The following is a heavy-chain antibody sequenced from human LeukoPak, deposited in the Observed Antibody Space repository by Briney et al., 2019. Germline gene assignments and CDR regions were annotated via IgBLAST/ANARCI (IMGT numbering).Heavy chain of an antibody. CDR3: ARDPPGSYYPPDY. CDR1: GYTFTSYG. Sequence: ASVKVSCKASGYTFTSYGISWVRQAPGQGLEWMGWISAYNGNTNYAQKLQGRVTMTTDTSTSTAYIELRSLRSDDTAVYYCARDPPGSYYPPDYWGQGTLVTVSS. V-gene: IGHV1-18*01. J-gene: IGHJ4*02. D-gene: IGHD1-26*01. CDR2: ISAYNGNT.